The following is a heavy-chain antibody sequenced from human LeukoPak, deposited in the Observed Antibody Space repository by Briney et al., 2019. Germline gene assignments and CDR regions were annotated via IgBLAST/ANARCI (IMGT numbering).Heavy chain of an antibody. Sequence: GGSLRLSCVASGFTFSSYAMHWVRQAPGKGLEYVSAISSNGGSTYYANSVKGRFTISRDNSKNTLYLQMGSLRAEDMAVYYCARLMYSSGWTQNWFDPWGQGTLVTVSS. J-gene: IGHJ5*02. V-gene: IGHV3-64*01. CDR1: GFTFSSYA. CDR3: ARLMYSSGWTQNWFDP. D-gene: IGHD6-19*01. CDR2: ISSNGGST.